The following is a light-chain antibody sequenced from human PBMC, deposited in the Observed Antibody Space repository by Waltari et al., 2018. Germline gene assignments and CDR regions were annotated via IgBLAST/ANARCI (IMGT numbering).Light chain of an antibody. Sequence: EIVMTQSPATLSLSPGERATLSCRASQSVGNYLVWFQQKPGQAPRLLIYFASHRATGIPARFSGSGSGTDFTLTISSPEPEDFAVYYCQHRANWPGTFGGGTKVEIK. J-gene: IGKJ4*01. CDR2: FAS. CDR3: QHRANWPGT. V-gene: IGKV3-11*01. CDR1: QSVGNY.